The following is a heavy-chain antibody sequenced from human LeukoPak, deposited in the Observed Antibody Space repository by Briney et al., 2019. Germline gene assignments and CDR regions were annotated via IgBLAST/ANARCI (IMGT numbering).Heavy chain of an antibody. CDR2: IYYSGST. Sequence: PSETLSLTCVVYGGSFSGYYWSWIRQPPGKGVEWIGYIYYSGSTNYNPSLKSRVTISVDTSKNQFSLKLSSVTAADTAVYYCARAIPTYYDILTGYGGLDYWGQGTLVTVSS. CDR1: GGSFSGYY. J-gene: IGHJ4*02. CDR3: ARAIPTYYDILTGYGGLDY. V-gene: IGHV4-59*01. D-gene: IGHD3-9*01.